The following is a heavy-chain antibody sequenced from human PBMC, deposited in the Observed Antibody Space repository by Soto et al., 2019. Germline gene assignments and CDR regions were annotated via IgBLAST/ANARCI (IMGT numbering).Heavy chain of an antibody. J-gene: IGHJ5*02. CDR1: GGSISSYY. V-gene: IGHV4-59*01. Sequence: SETLSLTCTVSGGSISSYYWSWIRQPPGKGLEWIGYIYYSGSTNYNPSLKSRVTISVDTSKNQFSLKLSSVTAADTAVYYCASTIFGGNWFDPWGQGXLVTVYS. CDR2: IYYSGST. D-gene: IGHD3-3*01. CDR3: ASTIFGGNWFDP.